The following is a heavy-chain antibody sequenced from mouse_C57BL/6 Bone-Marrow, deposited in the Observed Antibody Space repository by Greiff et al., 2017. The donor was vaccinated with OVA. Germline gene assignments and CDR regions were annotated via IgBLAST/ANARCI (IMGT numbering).Heavy chain of an antibody. Sequence: EVQLQESGPGLAKPSQTLSLTCSVTGYSITSDYWNWIRAFPGNKLEYMGYISYSGSTYYNPSLKSRISITRDTSKNQYYLQVNPVTTEDTATYYCARYNDYDYAMDYWGQGTSVTVSS. V-gene: IGHV3-8*01. CDR3: ARYNDYDYAMDY. CDR1: GYSITSDY. CDR2: ISYSGST. D-gene: IGHD1-1*02. J-gene: IGHJ4*01.